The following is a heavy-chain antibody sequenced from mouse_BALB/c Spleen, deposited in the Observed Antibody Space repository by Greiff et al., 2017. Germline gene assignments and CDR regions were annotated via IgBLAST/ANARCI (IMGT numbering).Heavy chain of an antibody. CDR1: GYSITSDYA. CDR3: ARGDSSGYFYAMDY. Sequence: EVQLQESGPGLVKPSQSLSLTCTVTGYSITSDYAWNWIRQFPGNTLEWMGYISYSGSTSYNPSLKSRISITRDTSKNQFFLQLNSVTTEDTATYYCARGDSSGYFYAMDYWGQGTSVTVSS. CDR2: ISYSGST. D-gene: IGHD3-2*01. J-gene: IGHJ4*01. V-gene: IGHV3-2*02.